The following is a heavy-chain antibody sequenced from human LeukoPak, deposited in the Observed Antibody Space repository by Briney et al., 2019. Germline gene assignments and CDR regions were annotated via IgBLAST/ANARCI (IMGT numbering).Heavy chain of an antibody. V-gene: IGHV3-23*01. Sequence: PGGSLTLPCAVSGFHLSSYAMIWVRQAPGKGLAWVSAMSGSGCSTYYEDPVKGRCPISRDNSKNTLFQQMNRRRAEDTAVYYCANLPRSPMDRGLNNYYNYMDVWGKGTTVTVSS. J-gene: IGHJ6*03. CDR1: GFHLSSYA. D-gene: IGHD2/OR15-2a*01. CDR2: MSGSGCST. CDR3: ANLPRSPMDRGLNNYYNYMDV.